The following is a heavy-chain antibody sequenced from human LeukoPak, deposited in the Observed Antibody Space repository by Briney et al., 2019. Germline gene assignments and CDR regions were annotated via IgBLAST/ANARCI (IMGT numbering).Heavy chain of an antibody. D-gene: IGHD2-2*01. CDR3: ASCDGRSCSSSPCYGVLAP. CDR1: GGTFSSYA. V-gene: IGHV1-69*06. CDR2: IIPIFGTA. J-gene: IGHJ5*02. Sequence: ASVKVSCKASGGTFSSYAISWVRQAPGQGLEWMGGIIPIFGTANYAQKFQGRVTITADKTTSTAYMELSSLRSEDTAVHYCASCDGRSCSSSPCYGVLAPWGEGTLVRVFS.